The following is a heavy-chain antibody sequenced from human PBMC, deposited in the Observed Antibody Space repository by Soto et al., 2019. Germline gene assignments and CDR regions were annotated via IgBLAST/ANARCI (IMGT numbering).Heavy chain of an antibody. CDR2: IYNSGST. CDR1: GGSVSSCSDY. V-gene: IGHV4-61*03. CDR3: ARESDSGSYYFDY. D-gene: IGHD3-10*01. Sequence: SESQSLTWTVSGGSVSSCSDYWTWIRQPPGKGLEWIGYIYNSGSTNYNPSLKSRVTISVDTSKNHFSLRMSSVTAADTAVYYCARESDSGSYYFDYWGRGTLVTLSS. J-gene: IGHJ4*02.